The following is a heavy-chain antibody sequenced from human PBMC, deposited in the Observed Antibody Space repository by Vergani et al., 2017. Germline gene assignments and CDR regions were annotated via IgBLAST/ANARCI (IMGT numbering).Heavy chain of an antibody. J-gene: IGHJ2*01. Sequence: EVQLLESGGGLVQPGGSLRLSCAASGFTVSSNYMSWVRQAPGKGLEWVSVIYSGGITYYADSVKGRFTISRHNSKNTLYLQMNSLRAEDTAVYYCARIGITGTTGWYFDLWGRGTLVTVSS. CDR3: ARIGITGTTGWYFDL. D-gene: IGHD1-7*01. CDR2: IYSGGIT. CDR1: GFTVSSNY. V-gene: IGHV3-53*04.